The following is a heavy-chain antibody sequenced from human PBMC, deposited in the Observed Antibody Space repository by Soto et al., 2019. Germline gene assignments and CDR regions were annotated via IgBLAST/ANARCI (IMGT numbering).Heavy chain of an antibody. J-gene: IGHJ6*03. CDR1: GGSISSSSYY. V-gene: IGHV4-39*01. CDR2: IYYSGST. Sequence: SETLSLTCTVSGGSISSSSYYWGWIRQPPGKGLEWIGSIYYSGSTYYNPSLKSRVTISVVTSKNQFSLKLSSVTAADTAVYYCARTACSGGSCYPKDVYMDVWGKGTTVTVSS. D-gene: IGHD2-15*01. CDR3: ARTACSGGSCYPKDVYMDV.